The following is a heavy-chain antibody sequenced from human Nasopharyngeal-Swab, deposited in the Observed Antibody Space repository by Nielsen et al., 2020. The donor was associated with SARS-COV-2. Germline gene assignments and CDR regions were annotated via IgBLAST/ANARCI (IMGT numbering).Heavy chain of an antibody. D-gene: IGHD6-19*01. CDR2: ISWNSGSI. Sequence: SLRLSCAASGFTFDDYAMHWVRQAPGKGLEWVSGISWNSGSIGYADSVKGRFTISRDNAKNSLYLQMNSLRAEDTALYYCAKGVVAVAGPFDYWGQGTLVTVSS. J-gene: IGHJ4*02. V-gene: IGHV3-9*01. CDR1: GFTFDDYA. CDR3: AKGVVAVAGPFDY.